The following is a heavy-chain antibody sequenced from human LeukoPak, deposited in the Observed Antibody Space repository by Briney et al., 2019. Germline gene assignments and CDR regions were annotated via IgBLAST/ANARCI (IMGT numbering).Heavy chain of an antibody. Sequence: ASVKVSCKASGYTLTSYDINWMRQATGQGLEWMGWMSPNSGNTGYAQKFQGRVTMTRDTSISTAYMELSSLRSEDTAVYYCARNFQGYLLAGFDPWGQGTLVTVSS. J-gene: IGHJ5*02. V-gene: IGHV1-8*01. D-gene: IGHD5-18*01. CDR1: GYTLTSYD. CDR3: ARNFQGYLLAGFDP. CDR2: MSPNSGNT.